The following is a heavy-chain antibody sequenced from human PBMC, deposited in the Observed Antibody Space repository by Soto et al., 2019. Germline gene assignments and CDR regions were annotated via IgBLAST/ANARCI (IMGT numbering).Heavy chain of an antibody. CDR2: ISGGGGNT. CDR1: GLTLSSCA. V-gene: IGHV3-23*01. Sequence: GGSLRLSCAASGLTLSSCAMRWVRQAPGKGLEWVSTISGGGGNTYYADSVKGRFTISRDNSKSTLYLQMNSLRADDTAVYYCAKGGYDSSGHSLKQSDSWGQGTLVTVSS. D-gene: IGHD3-22*01. J-gene: IGHJ4*02. CDR3: AKGGYDSSGHSLKQSDS.